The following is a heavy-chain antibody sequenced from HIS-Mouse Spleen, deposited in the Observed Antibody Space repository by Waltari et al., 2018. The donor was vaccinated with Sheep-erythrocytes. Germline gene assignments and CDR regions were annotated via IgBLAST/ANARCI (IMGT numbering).Heavy chain of an antibody. CDR3: AQTGATTPHFDY. CDR1: GGTFSSYA. J-gene: IGHJ4*02. Sequence: QVQLVQSGAEVKKPGSSVKVSCKASGGTFSSYAISWVRPAPGQGLEWMGRIIPNLGIANYAQKFQGRGTITADKSTSTAYMGLSSLRSEDTAVYYCAQTGATTPHFDYWGQGTLVTVSS. V-gene: IGHV1-69*04. D-gene: IGHD1-26*01. CDR2: IIPNLGIA.